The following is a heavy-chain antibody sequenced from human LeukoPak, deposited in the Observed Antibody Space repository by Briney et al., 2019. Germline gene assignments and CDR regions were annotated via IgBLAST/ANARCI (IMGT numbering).Heavy chain of an antibody. CDR1: GYTFTSYG. V-gene: IGHV1-18*01. CDR2: ISAYNGNT. J-gene: IGHJ4*02. D-gene: IGHD1-26*01. Sequence: ASVKVSCKASGYTFTSYGISWVRQAPGQGLEWMGWISAYNGNTNYAQKLQGRVTMTTDTSTSTAYMELRSLRSDDTAVYYCAISNIGYGGNNGEGAYFAYWGQGTLFTAS. CDR3: AISNIGYGGNNGEGAYFAY.